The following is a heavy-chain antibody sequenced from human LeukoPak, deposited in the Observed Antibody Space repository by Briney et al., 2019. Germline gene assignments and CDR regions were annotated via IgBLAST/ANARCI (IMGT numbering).Heavy chain of an antibody. CDR1: GGSITSYY. J-gene: IGHJ5*01. CDR2: IRYTGTT. CDR3: ARYYDVSTAYNLPGFDS. D-gene: IGHD3-16*01. Sequence: SETLSLTCSVSGGSITSYYWSWIRQTPGKGLEWIGYIRYTGTTNYNPSLKSRVTISADTSKNQFSLSLTSVTAADTAVYYCARYYDVSTAYNLPGFDSWGQGTLVSVSS. V-gene: IGHV4-59*08.